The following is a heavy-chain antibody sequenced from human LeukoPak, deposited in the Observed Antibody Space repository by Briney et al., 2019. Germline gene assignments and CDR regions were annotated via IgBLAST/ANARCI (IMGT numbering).Heavy chain of an antibody. D-gene: IGHD5-24*01. V-gene: IGHV4-34*01. J-gene: IGHJ4*02. Sequence: SQTLSLTCAVYGGSFSGYYWSWIHQPPGKGLEWIGEINHSGSTNYNPSLKSRVTISVDTSKNQFSLKLSSVTAADTAVYYCARGRGRWLQLTRYFDYWGQGTLVTVSS. CDR1: GGSFSGYY. CDR2: INHSGST. CDR3: ARGRGRWLQLTRYFDY.